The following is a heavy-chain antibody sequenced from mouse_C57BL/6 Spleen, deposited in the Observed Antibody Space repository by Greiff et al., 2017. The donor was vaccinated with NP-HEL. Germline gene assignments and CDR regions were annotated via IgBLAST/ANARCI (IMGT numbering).Heavy chain of an antibody. Sequence: EVQLVESGEGLVKPGGSLKLSCAASGFTFSSYAMSWVRQTPEKRLEWVAYISSGGDYIYYADTVKGRFTLSRDNARNTLYLQMSSLKSEDTGMYYCTRDRGSNYLDDGGKGTTLTVSS. J-gene: IGHJ2*01. CDR2: ISSGGDYI. CDR1: GFTFSSYA. CDR3: TRDRGSNYLDD. D-gene: IGHD1-1*01. V-gene: IGHV5-9-1*02.